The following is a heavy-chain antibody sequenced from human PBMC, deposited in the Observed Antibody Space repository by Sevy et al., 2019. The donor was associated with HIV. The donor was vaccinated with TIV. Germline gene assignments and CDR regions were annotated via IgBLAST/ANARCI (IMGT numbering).Heavy chain of an antibody. CDR3: AKGIEYGDSWYFDY. Sequence: GGSLRLSCAASGFTFDDYAMHWVRQAPGKGLEWVSGISWNSGSIGYADSVKGRFTISRDNAKNSLYLQMNSLRAEDTALYYGAKGIEYGDSWYFDYWGQGTLVTVSS. D-gene: IGHD4-17*01. J-gene: IGHJ4*02. V-gene: IGHV3-9*01. CDR2: ISWNSGSI. CDR1: GFTFDDYA.